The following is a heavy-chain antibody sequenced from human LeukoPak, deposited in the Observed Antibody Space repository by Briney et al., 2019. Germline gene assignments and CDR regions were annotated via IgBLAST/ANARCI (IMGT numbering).Heavy chain of an antibody. CDR2: INEAGSEK. V-gene: IGHV3-7*01. J-gene: IGHJ6*02. Sequence: GGSLRLSCAASGFIFNNHWMIWVRQAPGRGLEWVANINEAGSEKYYLDSVKGRFTVSRDNAENSLYLQMNSLRVEDTGVYYCARYNMDVWGQGTTVTVSS. D-gene: IGHD1-14*01. CDR1: GFIFNNHW. CDR3: ARYNMDV.